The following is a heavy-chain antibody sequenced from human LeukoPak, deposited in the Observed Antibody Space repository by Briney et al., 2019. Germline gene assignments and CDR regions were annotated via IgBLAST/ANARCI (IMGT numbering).Heavy chain of an antibody. CDR2: IYYSGST. V-gene: IGHV4-39*01. CDR3: ARHLKPNYDFWSGYYNSYFDY. CDR1: GGSISSSSYY. Sequence: SETLPLTCTVSGGSISSSSYYWGWIRQPPGKGLEWIGSIYYSGSTYYNPSLKSRVTISVDTSKNQFSLKLSSVTAADTAVYYCARHLKPNYDFWSGYYNSYFDYWGQGTLVTVSS. D-gene: IGHD3-3*01. J-gene: IGHJ4*02.